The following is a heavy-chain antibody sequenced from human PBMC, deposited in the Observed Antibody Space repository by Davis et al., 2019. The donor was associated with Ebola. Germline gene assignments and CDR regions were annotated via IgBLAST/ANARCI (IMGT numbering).Heavy chain of an antibody. CDR2: INPSGGST. J-gene: IGHJ4*02. CDR3: ARDRAPIQLWLVD. Sequence: ASVKVSCKASGYTFINYAIHWVRQAPGQGLEWMGIINPSGGSTSYAQKFQGRVTMTRDTSTSTVYMELSSLRSEDTAVYYCARDRAPIQLWLVDWGQGTLVTVSS. V-gene: IGHV1-46*03. D-gene: IGHD5-18*01. CDR1: GYTFINYA.